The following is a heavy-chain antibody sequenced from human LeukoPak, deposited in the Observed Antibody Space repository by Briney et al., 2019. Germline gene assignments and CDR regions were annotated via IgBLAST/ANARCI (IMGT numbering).Heavy chain of an antibody. CDR3: ARGRAVTTGDDY. V-gene: IGHV4-4*07. Sequence: SETLSLTCTVSGGSITNYYWSWIRQPAGKGLEWIGRIFSSGTTIYHPPLKSRVTMSVDTSKNHFSLKLTSVTAADTAVYYCARGRAVTTGDDYWGQGTLVTVSS. D-gene: IGHD4-17*01. CDR1: GGSITNYY. CDR2: IFSSGTT. J-gene: IGHJ4*02.